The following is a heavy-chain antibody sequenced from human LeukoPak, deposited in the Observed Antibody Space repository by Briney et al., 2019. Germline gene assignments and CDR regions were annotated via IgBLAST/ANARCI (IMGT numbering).Heavy chain of an antibody. V-gene: IGHV3-48*01. D-gene: IGHD4-23*01. CDR1: GFTFSSYS. J-gene: IGHJ1*01. CDR3: ARGGGTWAAEYFQH. Sequence: GGSLRLSCAASGFTFSSYSMNWVRQAPGKGLEWVSYISSSSSTIYYADSVKGRFTISRDNARNSLYLQMNSLRAEDTAVYYCARGGGTWAAEYFQHWGQGTLVTVSS. CDR2: ISSSSSTI.